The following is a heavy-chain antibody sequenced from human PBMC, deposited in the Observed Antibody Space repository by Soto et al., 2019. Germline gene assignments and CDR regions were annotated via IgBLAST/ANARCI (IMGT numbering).Heavy chain of an antibody. CDR3: ARDSSGRYDY. V-gene: IGHV4-61*01. D-gene: IGHD5-12*01. J-gene: IGHJ4*01. CDR2: IYYTGTT. CDR1: GGSISSGSFY. Sequence: QVQLQESGPGLVKPSETLSLTCTVSGGSISSGSFYWSWIRQPPGKGLEWIGYIYYTGTTKYNPSLKSRVTISVDRSKNQFSLNLNSVTAADTAVYYCARDSSGRYDYWGHGSLVSVSS.